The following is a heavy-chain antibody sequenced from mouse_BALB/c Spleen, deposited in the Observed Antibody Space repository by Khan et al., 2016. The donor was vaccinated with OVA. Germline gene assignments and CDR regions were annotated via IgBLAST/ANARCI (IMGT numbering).Heavy chain of an antibody. CDR2: ITTYSGDT. D-gene: IGHD1-1*01. CDR1: GYTFPPYG. J-gene: IGHJ4*01. CDR3: ARLTLRVDY. Sequence: QVQLMQSGPELVRPGVSVKISCKASGYTFPPYGMHWVRQSPAKSLEWIGVITTYSGDTNYNQKFKGKSTMTVDKSSSTDYKEHDRLTTEDSAIYYCARLTLRVDYWGQGTSVTVAS. V-gene: IGHV1S137*01.